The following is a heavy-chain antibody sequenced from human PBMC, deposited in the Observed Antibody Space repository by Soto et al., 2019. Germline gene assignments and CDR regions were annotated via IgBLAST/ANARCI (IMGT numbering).Heavy chain of an antibody. CDR2: IRSKANSYAT. V-gene: IGHV3-73*01. CDR3: VRATYFSDSSGYTRCLDY. CDR1: GFTFSGSA. D-gene: IGHD3-22*01. Sequence: PGGSLRLSFAASGFTFSGSAMHWVRQASGKGLEWVGRIRSKANSYATAYAASVKGRFTISRDDSKNTAYLQMNSLKTEGTAVYYCVRATYFSDSSGYTRCLDYWGQGT. J-gene: IGHJ4*02.